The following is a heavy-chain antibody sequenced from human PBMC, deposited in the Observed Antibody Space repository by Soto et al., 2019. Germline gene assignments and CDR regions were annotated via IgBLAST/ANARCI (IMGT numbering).Heavy chain of an antibody. CDR1: GVPLISYA. CDR2: IIPIFGTA. J-gene: IGHJ4*02. D-gene: IGHD5-12*01. V-gene: IGHV1-69*06. Sequence: SVKVSCKASGVPLISYAISWVRQAPGQGLEWMGGIIPIFGTANYAQKFQGRVTITADKSTSTAYMGLSSLRSEDTAVYYCARGGSGYDLDYWGQGTLVTVSS. CDR3: ARGGSGYDLDY.